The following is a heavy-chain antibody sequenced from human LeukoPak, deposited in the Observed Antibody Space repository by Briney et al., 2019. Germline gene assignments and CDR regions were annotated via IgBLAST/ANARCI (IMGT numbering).Heavy chain of an antibody. CDR2: IYYSGST. CDR3: SRRGSSWYFDY. J-gene: IGHJ4*02. CDR1: GGSISSSSFY. D-gene: IGHD6-13*01. V-gene: IGHV4-39*01. Sequence: SETPSLTCTVSGGSISSSSFYWGWIRQSPGKGLQWIGSIYYSGSTYYNPSLKSRVTISVDTSKNQFSLKLSSVTAADTAVYYCSRRGSSWYFDYWGQGTLVTVSS.